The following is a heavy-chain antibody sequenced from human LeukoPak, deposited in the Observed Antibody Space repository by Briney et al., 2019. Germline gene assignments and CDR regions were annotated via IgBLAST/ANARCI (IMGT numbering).Heavy chain of an antibody. V-gene: IGHV3-48*02. Sequence: GGSLRLSCAASGITFSSYSMNWVRQAPGKGLEWVSHISSSSNNIYYVDSVKGRFTISRDNAQNSLYLHMNSLRDEDTAVYYCARGNPNYYFDHWGQGTLVTVSS. CDR3: ARGNPNYYFDH. CDR2: ISSSSNNI. CDR1: GITFSSYS. D-gene: IGHD5-24*01. J-gene: IGHJ4*02.